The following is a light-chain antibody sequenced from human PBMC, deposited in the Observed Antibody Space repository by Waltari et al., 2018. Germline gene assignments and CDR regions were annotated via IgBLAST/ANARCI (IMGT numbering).Light chain of an antibody. CDR1: SSDMGTYNY. V-gene: IGLV2-14*03. J-gene: IGLJ3*02. CDR2: AVS. CDR3: SSYTSTDTWV. Sequence: QSALTQPAPASGSPGQSITISCTGTSSDMGTYNYVSWYQQHPGKAPKLMIYAVSNPPSGVSNRFSASKTGNTASLTISGLQAEDEADYYCSSYTSTDTWVFGGGTKLTVL.